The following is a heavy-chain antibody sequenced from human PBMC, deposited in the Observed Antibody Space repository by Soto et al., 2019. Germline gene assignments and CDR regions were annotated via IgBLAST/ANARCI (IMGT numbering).Heavy chain of an antibody. Sequence: QVQLQESGPGLVKPSQTLSLTCTVSGGSISSGGYYWSWIRQHPGKGLEWIGYIYYSGGTYYNPSLKSRVTISVDTSKNQFSLKLSSVTAADTAVYYCARDGGGHDFLSVDYWGQGTLVTVSS. CDR1: GGSISSGGYY. CDR3: ARDGGGHDFLSVDY. J-gene: IGHJ4*02. CDR2: IYYSGGT. D-gene: IGHD3-3*01. V-gene: IGHV4-31*03.